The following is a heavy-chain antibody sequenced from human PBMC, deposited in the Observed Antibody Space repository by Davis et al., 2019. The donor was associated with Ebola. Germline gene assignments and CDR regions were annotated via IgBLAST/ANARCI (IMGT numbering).Heavy chain of an antibody. J-gene: IGHJ4*01. Sequence: PGGSLRLSCAASEFTFSNFHIHWVRQTPGKGLVWVARIDPDGTGTNYADSVKGRFTISRDNAKNTLSLQMNRLRVEDTAVYYCVRDSGYYSHDYWGHGTLVTVSS. CDR1: EFTFSNFH. CDR3: VRDSGYYSHDY. D-gene: IGHD5-12*01. CDR2: IDPDGTGT. V-gene: IGHV3-74*01.